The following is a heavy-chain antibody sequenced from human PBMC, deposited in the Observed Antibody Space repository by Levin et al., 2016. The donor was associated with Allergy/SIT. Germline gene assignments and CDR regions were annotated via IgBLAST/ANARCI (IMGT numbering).Heavy chain of an antibody. CDR3: ARHPYAADY. Sequence: SETLSLTCTVSGGSISSSPYFWGWVRQPPGKGLEWIGSFYYSGSTYYNPSLKSRVTLSVDTSKNQFSLRLTSVTAADTAVYFCARHPYAADYWGQGTLVTVSS. V-gene: IGHV4-39*01. D-gene: IGHD2-2*01. CDR2: FYYSGST. CDR1: GGSISSSPYF. J-gene: IGHJ4*02.